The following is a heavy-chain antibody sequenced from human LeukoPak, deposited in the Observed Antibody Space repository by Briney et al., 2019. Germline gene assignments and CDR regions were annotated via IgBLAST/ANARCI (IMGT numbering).Heavy chain of an antibody. CDR2: IYHSGST. V-gene: IGHV4-30-2*01. Sequence: SETLSLTCAVSGGSISSGGYSWSWIRQPPGKGLEWIGYIYHSGSTYYNPSLKSRVTISVDRSKNQFSLKLSSVTAADTAVHYCARRPDAFDIWGQGTMVTVSS. CDR3: ARRPDAFDI. CDR1: GGSISSGGYS. J-gene: IGHJ3*02.